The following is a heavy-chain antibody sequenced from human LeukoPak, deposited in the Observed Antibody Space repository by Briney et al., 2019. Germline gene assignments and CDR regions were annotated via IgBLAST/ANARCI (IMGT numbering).Heavy chain of an antibody. V-gene: IGHV1-2*02. CDR3: ARGASGYYDSSDYFDY. D-gene: IGHD3-22*01. Sequence: ASVKVSCKASGYTFTGYYMHWVRQAPGQGLEWMGWINPNSGGTNYAQKLQGRVTMTTDTSTSTAYMELRSLRSDDTAVYSCARGASGYYDSSDYFDYWGQGTLVTVSS. CDR1: GYTFTGYY. J-gene: IGHJ4*02. CDR2: INPNSGGT.